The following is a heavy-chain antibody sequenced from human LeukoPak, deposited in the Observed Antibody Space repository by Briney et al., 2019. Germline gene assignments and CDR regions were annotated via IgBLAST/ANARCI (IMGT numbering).Heavy chain of an antibody. D-gene: IGHD4-17*01. CDR2: IHYSGGT. Sequence: SETLSLTCTVSSASIRSSYWSWIRQPPGKGLEWIGYIHYSGGTNYDPSLKSRVTISIDTSQNQFSLKLSSVTAADTAVYYCARGTVTTGPPFDYWGQGTLVTVSS. V-gene: IGHV4-59*08. CDR1: SASIRSSY. J-gene: IGHJ4*02. CDR3: ARGTVTTGPPFDY.